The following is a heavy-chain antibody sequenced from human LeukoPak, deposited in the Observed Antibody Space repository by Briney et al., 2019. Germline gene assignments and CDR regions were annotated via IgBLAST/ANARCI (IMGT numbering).Heavy chain of an antibody. CDR1: GYTFTSYG. Sequence: ASVKVSCKASGYTFTSYGISWVRQAPGQGLEWVGWISAYNGNTNFAQKLQGRVTMTTDTSTSTAYMDLRSLRSDDTAVYYCARDQAATNTQVRFCLDWGQGTLVTVSS. J-gene: IGHJ4*02. D-gene: IGHD3-9*01. CDR2: ISAYNGNT. V-gene: IGHV1-18*01. CDR3: ARDQAATNTQVRFCLD.